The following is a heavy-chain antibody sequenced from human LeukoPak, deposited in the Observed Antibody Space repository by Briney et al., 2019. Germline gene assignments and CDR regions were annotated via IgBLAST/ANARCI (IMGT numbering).Heavy chain of an antibody. CDR3: ARLPYSSHLLYFDY. CDR1: GGSFSGYY. V-gene: IGHV4-34*01. J-gene: IGHJ4*02. Sequence: PSETLSLTCAVYGGSFSGYYWSWIRQPPGKGLEWIGEINHSGSTNYNPSLKSRVTISVDTSKNQFSLKLSSVTAADTAVYYCARLPYSSHLLYFDYWGQGTLVTVSS. D-gene: IGHD6-13*01. CDR2: INHSGST.